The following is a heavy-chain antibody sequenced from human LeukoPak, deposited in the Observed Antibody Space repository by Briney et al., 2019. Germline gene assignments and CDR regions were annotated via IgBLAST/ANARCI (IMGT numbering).Heavy chain of an antibody. CDR1: GDFISGSY. CDR2: IYTTGTA. J-gene: IGHJ4*02. D-gene: IGHD7-27*01. V-gene: IGHV4-4*07. Sequence: SETLSLTCTVSGDFISGSYWSWIWQPAGKGLEWIGRIYTTGTANYNPSLTSRVTMSVDTSKKQLSLKLNSVTAADTAVYYCATVGGEGGFLHYWGQGILVAVSS. CDR3: ATVGGEGGFLHY.